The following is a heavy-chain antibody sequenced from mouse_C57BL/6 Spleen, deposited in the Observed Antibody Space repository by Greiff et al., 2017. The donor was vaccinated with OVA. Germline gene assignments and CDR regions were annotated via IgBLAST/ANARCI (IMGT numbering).Heavy chain of an antibody. CDR1: GYTFTDYE. CDR3: TRLAPYAMDY. Sequence: QVQLQQSGAELVRPGASVTLSCKASGYTFTDYEMHWVKQTPVHGLEWIGAIDPETGGTAYNQKFKGKAILTADKSSSTAYMELRSLTSEDSAVYYCTRLAPYAMDYWGKGTSVTVSS. CDR2: IDPETGGT. V-gene: IGHV1-15*01. J-gene: IGHJ4*01.